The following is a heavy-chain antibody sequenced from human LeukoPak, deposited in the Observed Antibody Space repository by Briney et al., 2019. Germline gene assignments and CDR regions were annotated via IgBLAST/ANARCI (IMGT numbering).Heavy chain of an antibody. V-gene: IGHV3-21*04. CDR2: ISSSGYI. CDR3: AKELGTMVRGVMVSSDY. J-gene: IGHJ4*02. D-gene: IGHD3-10*01. CDR1: GFTFSTYT. Sequence: GGSLRLSCAASGFTFSTYTVNWVRQAPGKGLEWVSSISSSGYISYADSVKGRFTISRDNSKNTLYLQMNSLRAEDTAVYYCAKELGTMVRGVMVSSDYWGQGTLVTVSS.